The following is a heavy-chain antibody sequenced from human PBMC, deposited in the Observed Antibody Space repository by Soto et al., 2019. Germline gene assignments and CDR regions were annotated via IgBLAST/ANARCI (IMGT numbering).Heavy chain of an antibody. CDR3: ARVGMGSGWYYFDY. D-gene: IGHD6-19*01. CDR1: GFTFSDHY. Sequence: TGGSLRLSCAASGFTFSDHYMDWVRQAPGKGLEWVGRTRNKANSYTTEYAASVKGRFTISRDDSKNSLYLQMNSLNTEDTAVYYCARVGMGSGWYYFDYWGQGTLVTVSS. V-gene: IGHV3-72*01. CDR2: TRNKANSYTT. J-gene: IGHJ4*02.